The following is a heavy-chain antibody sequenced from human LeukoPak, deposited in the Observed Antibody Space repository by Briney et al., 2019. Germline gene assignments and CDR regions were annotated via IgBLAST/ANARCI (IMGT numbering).Heavy chain of an antibody. CDR2: ISGSGDTT. CDR1: GFTFSTFA. J-gene: IGHJ3*02. V-gene: IGHV3-23*01. Sequence: GGSLRLSCTASGFTFSTFAMGWVRQAPGKGLQWVSGISGSGDTTYYADSVKGRFAISRDNSENTLYLQMNRLRYEDTAVYYCAKDFLGTESDVFDIWGQGTMVTVP. D-gene: IGHD7-27*01. CDR3: AKDFLGTESDVFDI.